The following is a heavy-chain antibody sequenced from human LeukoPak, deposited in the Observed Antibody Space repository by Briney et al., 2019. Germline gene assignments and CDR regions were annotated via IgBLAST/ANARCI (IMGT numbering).Heavy chain of an antibody. D-gene: IGHD3-16*02. Sequence: PGGSPRLSCAASGFTFDDYAMHWVRQAPGKGLEWVSGISWNSGSIGYADSVKGRFTISRDNAKNSLYLQMNSLRAEDMALYYCAKGLRVWGSYRPDAFDIWGQGTMVTVSS. CDR1: GFTFDDYA. V-gene: IGHV3-9*03. CDR2: ISWNSGSI. J-gene: IGHJ3*02. CDR3: AKGLRVWGSYRPDAFDI.